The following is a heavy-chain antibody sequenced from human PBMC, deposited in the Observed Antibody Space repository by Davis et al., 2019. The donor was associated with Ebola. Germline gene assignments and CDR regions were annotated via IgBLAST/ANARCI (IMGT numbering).Heavy chain of an antibody. V-gene: IGHV3-11*04. CDR3: ARDRWPNLASYYGMDV. CDR2: ISSSGSTI. D-gene: IGHD4-23*01. Sequence: GESLKISCAASGFTFSDYYMSWIRQAPGKGLEWVSYISSSGSTIYYADSVKGRFTISRDNAKNSVYLEMNSLRAEDTAVFYCARDRWPNLASYYGMDVWGQGTTVTVSS. J-gene: IGHJ6*02. CDR1: GFTFSDYY.